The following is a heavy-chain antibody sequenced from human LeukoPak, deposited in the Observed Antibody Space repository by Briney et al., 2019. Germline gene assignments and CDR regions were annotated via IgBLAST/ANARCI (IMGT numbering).Heavy chain of an antibody. D-gene: IGHD2-8*01. CDR2: INHSGST. CDR1: GGSFSGYD. V-gene: IGHV4-34*01. Sequence: SETLSLTCAVSGGSFSGYDWSWIRQPPGKGLEWIGEINHSGSTNYNPSLKSRVTISVDTSKNQFSLKLSSVTAADTAVYYCARGSLNCTNGVCYTNWFDPWGQGTLVTVSS. CDR3: ARGSLNCTNGVCYTNWFDP. J-gene: IGHJ5*02.